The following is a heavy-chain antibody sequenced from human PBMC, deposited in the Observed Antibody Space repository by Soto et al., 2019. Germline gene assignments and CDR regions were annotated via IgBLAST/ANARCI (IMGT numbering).Heavy chain of an antibody. CDR3: ARRYCSGGSCYTGAFDY. CDR2: ISSSSSTI. J-gene: IGHJ4*02. D-gene: IGHD2-15*01. Sequence: GGSLRLSCAAYGFTFSSYSMNWVRQAPGKGLEWVSYISSSSSTIYYADSVKGRFTISRDNAKNSLYLQMNSLRAEDTAVYYCARRYCSGGSCYTGAFDYWGQGTLVTVSS. V-gene: IGHV3-48*01. CDR1: GFTFSSYS.